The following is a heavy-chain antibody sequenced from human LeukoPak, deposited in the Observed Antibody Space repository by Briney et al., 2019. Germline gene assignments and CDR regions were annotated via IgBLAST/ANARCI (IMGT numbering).Heavy chain of an antibody. CDR3: WAIVTTIKLDF. CDR1: GGSISSSSYS. D-gene: IGHD5-12*01. CDR2: VSHSGSI. V-gene: IGHV4-39*01. J-gene: IGHJ4*02. Sequence: SETLSLTCTVSGGSISSSSYSWGWLRQPPGKGLEWIGSVSHSGSINYDPSLKNRVTISVDTSKNQFSLKLSSVTAADTAVYYCWAIVTTIKLDFWGQGTLVTVSS.